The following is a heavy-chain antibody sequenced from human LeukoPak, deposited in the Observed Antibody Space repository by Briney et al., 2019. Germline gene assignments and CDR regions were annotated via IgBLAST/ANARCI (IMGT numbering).Heavy chain of an antibody. Sequence: GGSLRLSCAASGFTFSSYAMSWVRQAPGKGLEWVSAISGSGGSTYHADSVKGRFTISRDNSKNTLYLQMNSLRAEDTAVYYCRGYCSGGSCYSSRFDPWGQGTLVTVSS. J-gene: IGHJ5*02. D-gene: IGHD2-15*01. CDR1: GFTFSSYA. CDR2: ISGSGGST. CDR3: RGYCSGGSCYSSRFDP. V-gene: IGHV3-23*01.